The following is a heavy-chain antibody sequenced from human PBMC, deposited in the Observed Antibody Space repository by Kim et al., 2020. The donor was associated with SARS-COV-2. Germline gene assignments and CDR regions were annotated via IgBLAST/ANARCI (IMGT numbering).Heavy chain of an antibody. Sequence: GGSLRLSCAASGFTFSSYGMHWVRQAPGKGLEWVAVIWYDGSNKYYADSVKGRFTISRDNSKNTLYLQMNSLRAEDTAVYYCAKDLGSFPTATAHPWGQGTLVTVSS. J-gene: IGHJ5*02. CDR1: GFTFSSYG. D-gene: IGHD2-15*01. CDR2: IWYDGSNK. CDR3: AKDLGSFPTATAHP. V-gene: IGHV3-33*06.